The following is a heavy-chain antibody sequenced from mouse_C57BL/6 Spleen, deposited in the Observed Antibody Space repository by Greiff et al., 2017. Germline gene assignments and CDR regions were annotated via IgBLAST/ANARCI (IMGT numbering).Heavy chain of an antibody. J-gene: IGHJ2*01. CDR2: IDPNVGVT. CDR1: GYTFTSYW. D-gene: IGHD3-1*01. V-gene: IGHV1-72*01. Sequence: QVQLQQPGAELVKPGASVKLSCKASGYTFTSYWMPWVKQRPGRGLEWIGRIDPNVGVTKYNEKVKSKATLTVDKPSSTAYMQLSSLTAEDTAVYDCARGLGVFDYWGQGTTLTVSS. CDR3: ARGLGVFDY.